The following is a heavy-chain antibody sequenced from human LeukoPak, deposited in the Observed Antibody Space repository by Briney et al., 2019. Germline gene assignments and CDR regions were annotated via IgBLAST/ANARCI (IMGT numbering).Heavy chain of an antibody. CDR1: GLTFSNVW. CDR3: TPSIAVAGSLDY. CDR2: IKSKTDGGTT. D-gene: IGHD6-19*01. V-gene: IGHV3-15*01. J-gene: IGHJ4*02. Sequence: GGSLRLSCAASGLTFSNVWMSWVRQAPGKGLEWVGRIKSKTDGGTTDYAAPVKGRFTISRDDSKNTLNLQMNSLKTEDTAVYYCTPSIAVAGSLDYWGQGTLVTVSS.